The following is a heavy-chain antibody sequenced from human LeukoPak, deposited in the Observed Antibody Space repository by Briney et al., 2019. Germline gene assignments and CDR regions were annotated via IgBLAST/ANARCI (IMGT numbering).Heavy chain of an antibody. J-gene: IGHJ4*02. Sequence: GGSLTLSCVDSGFTFDEYALHWVRQAPGKGLEGFSGISWNSSSIGYADSVKGRFTISRDIAKNSLYLQMNSLRAEDTALYYCAKAGSHTTPYYFDYWGQGTLVTVSS. CDR1: GFTFDEYA. V-gene: IGHV3-9*01. CDR3: AKAGSHTTPYYFDY. D-gene: IGHD2-15*01. CDR2: ISWNSSSI.